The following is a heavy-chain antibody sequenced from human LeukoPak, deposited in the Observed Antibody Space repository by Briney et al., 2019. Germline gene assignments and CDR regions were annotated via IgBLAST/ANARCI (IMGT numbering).Heavy chain of an antibody. CDR1: GFTFSNYG. Sequence: PGRSLRLSCAASGFTFSNYGMHWVRQAPGKGLEWVAIISYDGSDKYYADSVKGRFTISRDNSKNTLSLQMKSLRAEDTAVYYCAKGCSGGSCYSRGYGMDVWGQGTTVTVSS. J-gene: IGHJ6*02. CDR2: ISYDGSDK. CDR3: AKGCSGGSCYSRGYGMDV. D-gene: IGHD2-15*01. V-gene: IGHV3-30*18.